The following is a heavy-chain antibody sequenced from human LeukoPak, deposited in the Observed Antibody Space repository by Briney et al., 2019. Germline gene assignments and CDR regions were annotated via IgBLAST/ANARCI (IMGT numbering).Heavy chain of an antibody. CDR1: GNTFTGYY. D-gene: IGHD3-22*01. Sequence: ASVKVSCKASGNTFTGYYMHWVRQAPGQGLEWMGWINPNNGGTNYAQNFQDRVTMTRDTSINTAYMELSRLRSDDTAVYYCARDQNYYDSSGYFGIDYWGQGTLVTVSS. CDR2: INPNNGGT. CDR3: ARDQNYYDSSGYFGIDY. V-gene: IGHV1-2*02. J-gene: IGHJ4*02.